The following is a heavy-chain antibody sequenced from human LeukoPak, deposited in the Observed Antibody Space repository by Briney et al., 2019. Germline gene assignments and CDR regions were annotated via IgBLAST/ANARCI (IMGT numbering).Heavy chain of an antibody. CDR2: IYYSGST. V-gene: IGHV4-59*08. J-gene: IGHJ6*02. CDR3: ARLDSEWLPLDV. D-gene: IGHD3-3*01. CDR1: GGSISSYY. Sequence: SETLSLSCTVSGGSISSYYWSWIRQPPGKGLEWIGYIYYSGSTNYNPSLKSRVTISVDTSKNQFSLKLSSVTAADTAVYYCARLDSEWLPLDVWGQGTTVTVSS.